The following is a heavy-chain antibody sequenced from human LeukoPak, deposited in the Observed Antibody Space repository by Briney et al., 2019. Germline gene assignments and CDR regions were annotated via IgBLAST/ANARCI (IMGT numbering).Heavy chain of an antibody. CDR1: GFTFGSFA. J-gene: IGHJ6*02. D-gene: IGHD6-19*01. CDR3: AKDPVAPSSGWSPISYYYYGMDV. CDR2: ISGSGGSR. Sequence: GGSLRLSCAASGFTFGSFAMNWVRQAPGKGLEWISGISGSGGSRNYADSVTGRFIISRDNSKNTLYLQMNSLRAEDTAVYYCAKDPVAPSSGWSPISYYYYGMDVWGQGTTVTVSS. V-gene: IGHV3-23*01.